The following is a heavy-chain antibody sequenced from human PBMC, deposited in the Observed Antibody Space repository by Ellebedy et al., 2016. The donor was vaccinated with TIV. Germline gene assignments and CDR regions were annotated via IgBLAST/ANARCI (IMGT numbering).Heavy chain of an antibody. Sequence: ASVKVSCKASGYTFTSYYMHWVRQAPGHGLEWMGIINPSGGSTSYAQKFQGRVTMTRDTSTSTVYMELSSLRSEDTAVYYCARSMIVVVTHAWVLDYWGQGTLVTVSS. D-gene: IGHD3-22*01. CDR3: ARSMIVVVTHAWVLDY. CDR2: INPSGGST. J-gene: IGHJ4*02. V-gene: IGHV1-46*01. CDR1: GYTFTSYY.